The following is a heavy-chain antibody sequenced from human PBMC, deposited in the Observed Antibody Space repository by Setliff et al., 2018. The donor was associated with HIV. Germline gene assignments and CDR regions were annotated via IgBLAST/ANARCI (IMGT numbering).Heavy chain of an antibody. CDR3: ARAGGARRYYYYYMDV. Sequence: SETLSLTCEVSGGSISNYYWSWIRQPAGKRLEWIGSIYYSGSTYYNPSLKSRVTISVDTSKNQFSLKLSSVTAADTAVYYCARAGGARRYYYYYMDVWGKGTTVTVSS. CDR2: IYYSGST. D-gene: IGHD1-26*01. CDR1: GGSISNYY. J-gene: IGHJ6*03. V-gene: IGHV4-59*08.